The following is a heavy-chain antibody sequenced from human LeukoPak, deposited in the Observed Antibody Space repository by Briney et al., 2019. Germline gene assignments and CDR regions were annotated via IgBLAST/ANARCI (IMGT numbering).Heavy chain of an antibody. CDR1: GGSISSGGYS. CDR2: IYHSQST. J-gene: IGHJ6*02. Sequence: PSQTLSLTCAVSGGSISSGGYSWSWIRQPPGKGLEWIGYIYHSQSTNYNPSLKSRVTISEDRSKNQFSLKLSSVTAADTAVYYCARDPVNNPLYYYYYGMDVWGQGTTVTVSS. D-gene: IGHD1/OR15-1a*01. V-gene: IGHV4-30-2*01. CDR3: ARDPVNNPLYYYYYGMDV.